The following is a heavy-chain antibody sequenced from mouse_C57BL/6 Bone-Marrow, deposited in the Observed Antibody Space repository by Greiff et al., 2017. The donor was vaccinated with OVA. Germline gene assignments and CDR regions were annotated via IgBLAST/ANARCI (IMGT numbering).Heavy chain of an antibody. Sequence: EVKLVESGAELVRPGASVKLSCTASGFNIKDYYMHWVKQRPEQGLEWIGRIDPEDGDTEYTPKFQGKATMTADTSSNTAYLQLSRLTSEDTAVYYCATVYCGFAYWGQGTLVTVSA. V-gene: IGHV14-1*01. CDR2: IDPEDGDT. CDR3: ATVYCGFAY. J-gene: IGHJ3*01. CDR1: GFNIKDYY. D-gene: IGHD2-1*01.